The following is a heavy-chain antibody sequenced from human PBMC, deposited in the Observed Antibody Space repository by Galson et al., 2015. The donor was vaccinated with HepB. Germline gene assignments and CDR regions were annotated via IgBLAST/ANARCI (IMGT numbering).Heavy chain of an antibody. V-gene: IGHV3-64D*06. J-gene: IGHJ6*02. Sequence: SLRLSCAASGFTFSSYAMHWVRQAPGKGLEYVSAISSNGGSTYYADSVKGRFTISRDNSKNTLYLQMSSLRAEDTAVYYCVKGSYVDTAMVRKSSYYGMDVWGQGTTVTVSS. CDR2: ISSNGGST. CDR1: GFTFSSYA. CDR3: VKGSYVDTAMVRKSSYYGMDV. D-gene: IGHD5-18*01.